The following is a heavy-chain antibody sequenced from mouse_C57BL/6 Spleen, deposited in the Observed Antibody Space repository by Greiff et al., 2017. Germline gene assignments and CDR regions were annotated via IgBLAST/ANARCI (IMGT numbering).Heavy chain of an antibody. CDR3: ARGLGYYGSRFAY. CDR1: GFTFSSYA. V-gene: IGHV5-4*01. CDR2: ISDGGSYT. J-gene: IGHJ2*01. D-gene: IGHD1-1*01. Sequence: EVQLVESGGGLVKPGGSLKLSCAASGFTFSSYAMSWVRQTPDKRLAWVATISDGGSYTYYADNVKGRITISRDNAKNNLYLQMSHLKSEDTARYYVARGLGYYGSRFAYWGQGTTLTVSS.